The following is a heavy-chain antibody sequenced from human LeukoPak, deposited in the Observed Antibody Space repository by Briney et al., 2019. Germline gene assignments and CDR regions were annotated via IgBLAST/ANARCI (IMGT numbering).Heavy chain of an antibody. D-gene: IGHD2-15*01. Sequence: ASVKVSCKASGYTFTSYGISWVQQAPGQGLEWMGWISAYNGNTNYAQKLQGRVTMTTDTSTSTAYMELRSLRSDDTAVYYCVTYCSGGSCYSGHFDYWGQGTLVTVSS. CDR1: GYTFTSYG. CDR2: ISAYNGNT. CDR3: VTYCSGGSCYSGHFDY. J-gene: IGHJ4*02. V-gene: IGHV1-18*01.